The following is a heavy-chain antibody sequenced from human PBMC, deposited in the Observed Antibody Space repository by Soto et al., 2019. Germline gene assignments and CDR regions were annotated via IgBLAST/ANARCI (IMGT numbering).Heavy chain of an antibody. D-gene: IGHD2-2*01. CDR3: ARGLGVPVAMFDP. J-gene: IGHJ5*02. CDR2: IYYSGST. Sequence: SETLSLTCTVSGGSISSGGYYWSWIRQHPGKGLEWIGYIYYSGSTYYNPSLKSRVTISVDTSKNQLSLKLSSVTAAATDVYYGARGLGVPVAMFDPWGQGTLVTVSS. CDR1: GGSISSGGYY. V-gene: IGHV4-31*03.